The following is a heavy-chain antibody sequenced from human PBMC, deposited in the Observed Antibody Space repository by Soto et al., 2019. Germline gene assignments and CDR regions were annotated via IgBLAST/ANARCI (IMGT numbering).Heavy chain of an antibody. V-gene: IGHV1-69*06. CDR2: TNGNLGTG. CDR1: GGTFSSYP. CDR3: ERRDSHGYFRYFDN. D-gene: IGHD4-17*01. J-gene: IGHJ4*02. Sequence: QVQLVQSGAEVKRPGSSVKVSCKASGGTFSSYPISWVRQAPGQGLEWMGGTNGNLGTGNYAQKFRGRLTITTDISTTTAYMELSSLTSEVTAVYYCERRDSHGYFRYFDNWGQGTLVTVSS.